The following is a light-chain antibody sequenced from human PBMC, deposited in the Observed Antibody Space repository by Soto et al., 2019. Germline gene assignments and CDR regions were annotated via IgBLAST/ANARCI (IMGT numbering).Light chain of an antibody. CDR2: GDN. CDR1: SSNIGSFYD. V-gene: IGLV1-40*01. J-gene: IGLJ2*01. Sequence: QSVLTQPPSVSGAPGQRVTIPCTGSSSNIGSFYDVHWYQQLPGTVPKLLIYGDNNRPSGVPDRFSGSKSGTAASLAITGLQAEDEADYYWQSYDNSLNHVVFGGGTKLTVL. CDR3: QSYDNSLNHVV.